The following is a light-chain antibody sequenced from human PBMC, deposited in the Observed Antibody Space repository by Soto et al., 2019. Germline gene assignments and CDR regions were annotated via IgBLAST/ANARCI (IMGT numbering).Light chain of an antibody. CDR3: QQYNSYSWA. CDR2: KAS. V-gene: IGKV1-5*03. J-gene: IGKJ1*01. Sequence: DIQMTQSPSTLSASVGDRVTITCRASQSISTWLAWYQQRAGKAPKLLIYKASNLESGVPSRFSGSGSGTDFPLPLSRLQPDDFATYYCQQYNSYSWAFGQGTKVEIK. CDR1: QSISTW.